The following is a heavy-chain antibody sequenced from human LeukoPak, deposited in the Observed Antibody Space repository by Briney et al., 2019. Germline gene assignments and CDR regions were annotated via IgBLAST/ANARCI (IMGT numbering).Heavy chain of an antibody. V-gene: IGHV3-21*04. J-gene: IGHJ4*02. D-gene: IGHD6-6*01. CDR1: GFTFSSYS. CDR3: AKISIAARPEY. Sequence: GGSLRLSCAASGFTFSSYSMNWVRQAPGKGLEWVSSISSSSSYIYYADSVKGRFTISRDNSKNTLYLQMNSLRAEDTAVYYCAKISIAARPEYWGQGTLVTVSS. CDR2: ISSSSSYI.